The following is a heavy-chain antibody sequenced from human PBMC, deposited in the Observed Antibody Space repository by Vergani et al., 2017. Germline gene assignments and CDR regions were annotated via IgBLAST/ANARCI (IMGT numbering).Heavy chain of an antibody. J-gene: IGHJ3*02. CDR3: ARDRGYSTGWYSAFDI. CDR1: GGSISDYY. V-gene: IGHV4-59*01. Sequence: VQLQESGPRLVRPSETLSLTCTVSGGSISDYYWNWLRQPPGEGLEWIGYIYKSGSSTYNPSLKGRVTISADTSKNQFSLKLTSVTAADTALYYCARDRGYSTGWYSAFDIWGQGTMVTVSS. CDR2: IYKSGSS. D-gene: IGHD6-19*01.